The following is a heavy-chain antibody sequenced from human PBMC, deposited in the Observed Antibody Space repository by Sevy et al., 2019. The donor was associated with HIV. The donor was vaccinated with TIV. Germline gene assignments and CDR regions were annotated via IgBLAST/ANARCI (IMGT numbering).Heavy chain of an antibody. CDR1: GYTFTGYY. CDR2: INPDSGGP. CDR3: VRDDRDGYFDY. Sequence: ASVKVSCKASGYTFTGYYMHWVRQAPGQGLEWMGWINPDSGGPNYAPKFQGRVTLTRDTSISTAYMELSRRKSDDTAMYYCVRDDRDGYFDYWGQGTLVTVSS. V-gene: IGHV1-2*02. J-gene: IGHJ4*02.